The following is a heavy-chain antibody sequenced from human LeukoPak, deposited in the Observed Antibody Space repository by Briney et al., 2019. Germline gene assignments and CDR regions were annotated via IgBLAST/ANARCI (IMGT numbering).Heavy chain of an antibody. CDR2: MNPNSGNT. Sequence: ASVKVSCKASGYIFTSYDINWVRQATGQGLEWMGWMNPNSGNTGYAQKFQGRVTMTRNTSISTAYMELSSLRSEDTAVYYCAKLSGWTGWFFDYWGQGTVATVSS. CDR1: GYIFTSYD. D-gene: IGHD6-19*01. J-gene: IGHJ4*02. CDR3: AKLSGWTGWFFDY. V-gene: IGHV1-8*01.